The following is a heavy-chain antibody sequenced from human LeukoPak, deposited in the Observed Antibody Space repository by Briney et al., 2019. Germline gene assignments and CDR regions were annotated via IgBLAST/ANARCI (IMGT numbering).Heavy chain of an antibody. CDR1: GGSIGSSSYY. J-gene: IGHJ4*02. CDR2: IYYSGST. CDR3: ARPGQLGRYYFDY. D-gene: IGHD6-13*01. Sequence: PSETLSLTCTVSGGSIGSSSYYWGWIRQPPGKGLEWIGSIYYSGSTYYNPSLKSRVTISVDTSKNQFSLKLSSVTAADTAVYYCARPGQLGRYYFDYWGQGTLVTVSS. V-gene: IGHV4-39*01.